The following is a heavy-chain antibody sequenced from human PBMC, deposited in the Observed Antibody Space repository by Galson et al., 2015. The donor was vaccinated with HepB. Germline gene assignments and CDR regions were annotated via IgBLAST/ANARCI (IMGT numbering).Heavy chain of an antibody. CDR1: GFTFSSHA. J-gene: IGHJ6*02. Sequence: SLRLSCAASGFTFSSHAMSWVRQASGQGLEWVSAITGRGGGTYYADSVKGRFTISRDNSKNTLYLQMNSLRGEDAAVYYCAKVAYYDFWNGEEDNYYGMDVWGQGTTVTVSS. V-gene: IGHV3-23*01. CDR3: AKVAYYDFWNGEEDNYYGMDV. D-gene: IGHD3-3*01. CDR2: ITGRGGGT.